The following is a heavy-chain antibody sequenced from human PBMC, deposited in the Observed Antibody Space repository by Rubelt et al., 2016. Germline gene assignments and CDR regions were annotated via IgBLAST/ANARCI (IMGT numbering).Heavy chain of an antibody. CDR1: GFTVSSNY. D-gene: IGHD4-11*01. J-gene: IGHJ4*02. V-gene: IGHV3-53*01. Sequence: PGGSLRLSCAASGFTVSSNYMSWVRQAPGKGLEWVSVIYSGGSTYYADSVKGRFTISRDNSKNTLYLQMNSLRAEDTAVYYCARDGELRDDYSNYSPFDYWGQGTLVTVSS. CDR2: IYSGGST. CDR3: ARDGELRDDYSNYSPFDY.